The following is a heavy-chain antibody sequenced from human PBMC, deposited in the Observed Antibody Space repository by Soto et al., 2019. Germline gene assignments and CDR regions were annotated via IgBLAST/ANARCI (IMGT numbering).Heavy chain of an antibody. CDR2: ITSSSSYI. J-gene: IGHJ3*02. CDR1: GFTFSSYS. Sequence: PGGSLRLSCAASGFTFSSYSMNWVRQAPGKGLEWVSPITSSSSYIYYADSLKGRFTISRDNAKNSLYLQMNSLRAEDTAVYYCARDPTTVTYAFDIWGQGTMVTVSS. V-gene: IGHV3-21*01. CDR3: ARDPTTVTYAFDI. D-gene: IGHD4-17*01.